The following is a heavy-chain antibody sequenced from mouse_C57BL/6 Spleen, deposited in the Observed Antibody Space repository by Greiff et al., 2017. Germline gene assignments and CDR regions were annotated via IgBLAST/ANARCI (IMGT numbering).Heavy chain of an antibody. D-gene: IGHD1-1*01. V-gene: IGHV1-50*01. CDR2: IDPSDSYT. CDR1: GYTFTSYW. CDR3: SRRYYGSSDYAMDY. Sequence: QVQLQQPGAELVKPGASVKLSCKASGYTFTSYWMQWVKQRPGQGLEWIGEIDPSDSYTNYNQKFKGKATLTVDTSSSTAYMQLSSLTSEDSAVSYCSRRYYGSSDYAMDYWGQGTSVTVSS. J-gene: IGHJ4*01.